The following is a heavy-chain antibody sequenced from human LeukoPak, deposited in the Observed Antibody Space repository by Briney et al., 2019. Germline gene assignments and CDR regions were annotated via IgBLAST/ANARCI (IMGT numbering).Heavy chain of an antibody. Sequence: LSGGSLRLSCAASGSTFSNYAMSWVRQAPGKGLEWVSGISGSGGTTYYADSVKGRFTISRDNAKNSLYLQMNSLRAEDTAVYYCARAWSRYCSSTSCYAGDYWGQGTLVTVSS. D-gene: IGHD2-2*01. J-gene: IGHJ4*02. V-gene: IGHV3-23*01. CDR2: ISGSGGTT. CDR1: GSTFSNYA. CDR3: ARAWSRYCSSTSCYAGDY.